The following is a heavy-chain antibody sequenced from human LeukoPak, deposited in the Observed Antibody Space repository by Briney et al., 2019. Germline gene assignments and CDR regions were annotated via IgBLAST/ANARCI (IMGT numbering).Heavy chain of an antibody. CDR2: ISAYNGNT. CDR1: GYTFTSYG. CDR3: ATSSGTTILFAFDI. V-gene: IGHV1-18*01. D-gene: IGHD5-12*01. J-gene: IGHJ3*02. Sequence: ASVNVSCKPSGYTFTSYGISWVRQAPGQALEWMGWISAYNGNTNYAQKLQGRVTMTTDTSTSTAYMELRSLRSDDTAVYYCATSSGTTILFAFDIWGQGTMVTVSS.